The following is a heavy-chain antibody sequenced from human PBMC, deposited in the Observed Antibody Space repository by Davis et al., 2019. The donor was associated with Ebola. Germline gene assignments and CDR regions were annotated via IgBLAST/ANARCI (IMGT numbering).Heavy chain of an antibody. J-gene: IGHJ5*02. CDR3: ARRSSSGYYYKA. D-gene: IGHD3-22*01. CDR2: INHSGST. Sequence: MPSETLSLTCAVHGGSFSDYYWNWIRQAPGKGLEWIGEINHSGSTNYNPSLKSRVVISADTSKKQFSLKLSSVTAADTAVYYCARRSSSGYYYKAWGQGTLVTVSS. CDR1: GGSFSDYY. V-gene: IGHV4-34*01.